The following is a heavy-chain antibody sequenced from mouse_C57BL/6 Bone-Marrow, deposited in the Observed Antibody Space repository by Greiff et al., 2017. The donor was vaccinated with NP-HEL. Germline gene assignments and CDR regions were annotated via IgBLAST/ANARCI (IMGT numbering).Heavy chain of an antibody. J-gene: IGHJ1*03. V-gene: IGHV10-1*01. Sequence: EVQLVESGGGLVQPKGSLKLSCAASGFSFNTYAMNWVRQAPGKGLEWVARIRSKSNNYATYYADSVKDRFTISRDDSESMLYLQMNNLKTEDTAMYYCVRQKLRYFDVWGTGTTVTVSS. CDR1: GFSFNTYA. CDR2: IRSKSNNYAT. CDR3: VRQKLRYFDV. D-gene: IGHD1-1*01.